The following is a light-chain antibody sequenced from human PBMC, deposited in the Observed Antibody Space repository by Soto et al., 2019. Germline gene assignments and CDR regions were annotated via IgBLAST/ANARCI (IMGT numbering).Light chain of an antibody. V-gene: IGLV2-11*01. CDR3: CSYAGSPYV. CDR1: SSDVGGYDY. J-gene: IGLJ1*01. CDR2: DVS. Sequence: SVLTQPRSVPGSPGQSVAISCTGTSSDVGGYDYVSWFQQHPGKAPKLMIYDVSKRPSGVPDRFSGSKSGNTASLTISGLQAEDEADYYCCSYAGSPYVFGTGTKVTVL.